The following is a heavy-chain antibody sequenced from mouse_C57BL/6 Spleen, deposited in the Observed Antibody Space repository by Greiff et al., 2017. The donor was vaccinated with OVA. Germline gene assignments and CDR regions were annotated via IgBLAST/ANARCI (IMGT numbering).Heavy chain of an antibody. V-gene: IGHV1-15*01. D-gene: IGHD1-1*01. CDR2: IDPETGGT. CDR1: GYTFTDYE. Sequence: VQLQESGAELVRPGASVTLSCKASGYTFTDYEMHWVKQTPVHGLEWIGAIDPETGGTAYNQKFKGKAILTADKSSSTAYMELRSLTSEDSAVYYCTRPPHYYGSSHWYFDVWGTGTTVTVSS. J-gene: IGHJ1*03. CDR3: TRPPHYYGSSHWYFDV.